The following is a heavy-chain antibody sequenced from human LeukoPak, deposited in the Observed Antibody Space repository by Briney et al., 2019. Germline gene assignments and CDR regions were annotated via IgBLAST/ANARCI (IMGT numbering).Heavy chain of an antibody. V-gene: IGHV7-4-1*02. CDR2: INTNTGNP. D-gene: IGHD3-22*01. Sequence: GASVKVSCKASGYTFTSYAMNWVRQAPGQGLEWMGWINTNTGNPTYAQGFTGRFVFSLDTSVSTAYLQISSLKAEDTAVYYCARGIPGYFGTSGYYYEYWGQGILVTVSS. CDR1: GYTFTSYA. J-gene: IGHJ4*02. CDR3: ARGIPGYFGTSGYYYEY.